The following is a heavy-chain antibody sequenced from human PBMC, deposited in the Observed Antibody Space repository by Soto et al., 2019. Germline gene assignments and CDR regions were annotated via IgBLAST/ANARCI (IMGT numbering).Heavy chain of an antibody. V-gene: IGHV4-34*01. Sequence: ETLSLTCAVYGGSFSGYYWSWIRQPPGKGLEWIGEINDSGSTNYNPSLKSRVTISVDTSKNQFSLKLNSMTAADTAVYYCARGLYTNSPRYWGQGTLVTVSS. CDR1: GGSFSGYY. D-gene: IGHD3-16*01. CDR3: ARGLYTNSPRY. J-gene: IGHJ4*02. CDR2: INDSGST.